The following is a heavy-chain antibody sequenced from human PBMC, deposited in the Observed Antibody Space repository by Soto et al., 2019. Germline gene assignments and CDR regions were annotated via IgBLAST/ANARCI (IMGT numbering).Heavy chain of an antibody. V-gene: IGHV3-53*01. CDR1: GFTVSINY. D-gene: IGHD1-7*01. Sequence: GGSLRIGCAASGFTVSINYMSWVGQAPGKGLEWVSVIYSGGSTYYADSVRGRFTVSRDNSKNTMYLQMNSLRAEDTAVYYCAREVPGTWGHFDPWGQGTMVTVSS. J-gene: IGHJ5*02. CDR3: AREVPGTWGHFDP. CDR2: IYSGGST.